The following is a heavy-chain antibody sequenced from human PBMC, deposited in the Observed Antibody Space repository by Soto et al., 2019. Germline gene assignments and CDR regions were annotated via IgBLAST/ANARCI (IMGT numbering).Heavy chain of an antibody. J-gene: IGHJ6*02. Sequence: SETLSLTCAVYGGSFSGYYWSWIRQPPGKGLEWIGEINHSGSTNYNPSLKSRVTISVDTSKNQFSLKLSSVTAADTAVYYCASRKRQIVSYGMDVWGQGTTVTVSS. V-gene: IGHV4-34*01. CDR1: GGSFSGYY. CDR2: INHSGST. D-gene: IGHD1-1*01. CDR3: ASRKRQIVSYGMDV.